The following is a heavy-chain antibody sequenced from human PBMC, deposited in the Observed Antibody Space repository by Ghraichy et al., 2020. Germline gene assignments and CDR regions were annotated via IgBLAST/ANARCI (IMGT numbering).Heavy chain of an antibody. CDR2: ISSGSSYT. CDR3: ARDSYSSGWLPFDY. CDR1: GFSFSDYY. Sequence: GGSLRLSCAASGFSFSDYYMSWIRQAPGKGLEWLSYISSGSSYTNYADSVKGRFTVSRDNAKKSLFLQMNSLRVEDTAIYYCARDSYSSGWLPFDYWGQGILVTVSS. V-gene: IGHV3-11*06. D-gene: IGHD6-19*01. J-gene: IGHJ4*02.